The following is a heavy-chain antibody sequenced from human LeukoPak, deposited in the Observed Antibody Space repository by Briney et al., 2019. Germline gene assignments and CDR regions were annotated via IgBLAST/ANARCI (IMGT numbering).Heavy chain of an antibody. CDR3: ASWEDYGGKLGLHAFDI. J-gene: IGHJ3*02. V-gene: IGHV3-30*04. CDR1: GFTFSSYA. D-gene: IGHD4-23*01. CDR2: ISYDGSNK. Sequence: PGGSLRLSCAASGFTFSSYAMHWVRQAPGKGLEWVAVISYDGSNKYYADSAKGRFTISRDNSKNTLYLQMNSLRAEDTAVYYCASWEDYGGKLGLHAFDIWGQGTMVTVSS.